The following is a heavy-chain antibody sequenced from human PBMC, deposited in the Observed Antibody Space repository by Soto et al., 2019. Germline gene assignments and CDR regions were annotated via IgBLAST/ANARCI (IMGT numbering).Heavy chain of an antibody. J-gene: IGHJ5*02. V-gene: IGHV3-48*01. CDR3: ARAYYDFWSGYPVP. CDR1: GFTFSSYS. Sequence: HLGGSLRLSCAASGFTFSSYSMNWVRQAPGKGLEWVSYISSSSSTIYYADSVKGRFTISRDNAKNSLYLQMNSLRAEDTAVYYCARAYYDFWSGYPVPWGQGTLVTVSS. D-gene: IGHD3-3*01. CDR2: ISSSSSTI.